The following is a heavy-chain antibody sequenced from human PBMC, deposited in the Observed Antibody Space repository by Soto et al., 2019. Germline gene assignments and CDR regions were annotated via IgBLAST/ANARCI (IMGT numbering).Heavy chain of an antibody. CDR2: MNPNSGNT. J-gene: IGHJ4*02. CDR1: GYTFTSYD. V-gene: IGHV1-8*01. Sequence: ASVKVSCKASGYTFTSYDINWVRQATGQGLEWMGWMNPNSGNTGYAQKFQGRVTMTRNTSISTAYMELSSLRSEDTAVYYCARDSGYDYIYDYWVQGTLVTVSS. CDR3: ARDSGYDYIYDY. D-gene: IGHD3-16*01.